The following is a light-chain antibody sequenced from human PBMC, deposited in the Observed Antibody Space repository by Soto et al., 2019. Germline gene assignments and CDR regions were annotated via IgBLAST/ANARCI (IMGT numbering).Light chain of an antibody. CDR3: QQYGSSRWT. Sequence: VLTQSPGTLSLSPGESVTLSCRASQRVGSNYLAWYQQSPGQAPRLLIHGASSRATGIPDRFSGSGSGTDFTLTISRREPEDVAVYYCQQYGSSRWTFGQGTKLE. J-gene: IGKJ1*01. CDR2: GAS. V-gene: IGKV3-20*01. CDR1: QRVGSNY.